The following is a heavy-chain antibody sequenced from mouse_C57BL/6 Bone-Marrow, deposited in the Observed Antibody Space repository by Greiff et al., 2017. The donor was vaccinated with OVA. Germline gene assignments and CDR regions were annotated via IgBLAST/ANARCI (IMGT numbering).Heavy chain of an antibody. CDR2: IRSKSNNYAT. Sequence: EVKLVESGGGLVQPKGSLKLSCAASGFSFNTYAMNWVRQAPGKGLEWVARIRSKSNNYATYYADSVKDRFTISRDDSESMLYLQMNNLKTEDTAMYYCVRRGGYFDVWGTGTTVTVSS. CDR3: VRRGGYFDV. CDR1: GFSFNTYA. V-gene: IGHV10-1*01. J-gene: IGHJ1*03.